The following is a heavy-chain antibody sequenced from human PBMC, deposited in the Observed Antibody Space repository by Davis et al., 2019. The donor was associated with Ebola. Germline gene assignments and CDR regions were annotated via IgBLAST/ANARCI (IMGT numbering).Heavy chain of an antibody. D-gene: IGHD3-22*01. V-gene: IGHV4-34*01. CDR3: ARSLPMVITSRRYYYYYYGMDV. J-gene: IGHJ6*02. CDR1: GGSFSGYY. Sequence: MPGGSLRLSCAVYGGSFSGYYWSWIRQPPGKGLEWIGEINHSGSTNYNPSLKSRVTISVDTSKNQFSLKLSSVTAADTAVYYCARSLPMVITSRRYYYYYYGMDVWGQGTTVTVSS. CDR2: INHSGST.